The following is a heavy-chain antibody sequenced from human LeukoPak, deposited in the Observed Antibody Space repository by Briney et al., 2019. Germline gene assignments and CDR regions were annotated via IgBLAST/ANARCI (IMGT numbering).Heavy chain of an antibody. V-gene: IGHV1-8*01. J-gene: IGHJ4*02. Sequence: GASVKVSCKASGYTFTSYDIHWVRQATGQGLEWMGWMNPNSGNTGYAQKFQDSVTMTRNTSISTAYMELSSLRSEDTAVYYCARGLPETLDYWGQGTLVTVSS. CDR2: MNPNSGNT. D-gene: IGHD1-14*01. CDR1: GYTFTSYD. CDR3: ARGLPETLDY.